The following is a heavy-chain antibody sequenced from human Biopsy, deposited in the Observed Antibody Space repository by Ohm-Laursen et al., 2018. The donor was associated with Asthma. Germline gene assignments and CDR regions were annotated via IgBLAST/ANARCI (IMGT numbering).Heavy chain of an antibody. CDR3: ARGYSGSDRIVYYYSGLEV. Sequence: SVKVSCKASGDSFSNYAISWVRQAPGQGLEWMGGLIPVLGTPDHAQIFEGRVTITADESTSTAYMELSSLGSEDTAVYYCARGYSGSDRIVYYYSGLEVWGQGTTVTVSS. D-gene: IGHD5-12*01. J-gene: IGHJ6*02. V-gene: IGHV1-69*13. CDR2: LIPVLGTP. CDR1: GDSFSNYA.